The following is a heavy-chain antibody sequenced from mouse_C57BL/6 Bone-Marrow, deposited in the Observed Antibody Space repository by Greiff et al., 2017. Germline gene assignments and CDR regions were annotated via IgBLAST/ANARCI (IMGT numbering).Heavy chain of an antibody. CDR2: IPHSGDT. V-gene: IGHV12-3*01. Sequence: VQGVESGPGLVKPSQSLFLTCSITGFPITSCYFWIWIRQSPGKPLSWMVYIPHSGDTFYNPSLKGPISITRETSEIQFVLQLNSVTTEDTAMYYCAGEDGGYWGQGTTRTVSS. CDR1: GFPITSCYF. CDR3: AGEDGGY. J-gene: IGHJ2*01.